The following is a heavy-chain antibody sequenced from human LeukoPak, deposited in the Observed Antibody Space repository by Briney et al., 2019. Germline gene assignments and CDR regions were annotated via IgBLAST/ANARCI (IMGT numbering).Heavy chain of an antibody. V-gene: IGHV4-4*07. CDR1: GGSISSYY. Sequence: PSETLSLTCTVSGGSISSYYWSWIRQPAGKGLEWIGRIYTSGSTNYNPSLKSRVTMSVDTSKNQFSLKLSSVTAADTAVYYCARVVRGFNSYYDSSGPSDAFDIWGQGTMVTVSS. CDR3: ARVVRGFNSYYDSSGPSDAFDI. D-gene: IGHD3-22*01. CDR2: IYTSGST. J-gene: IGHJ3*02.